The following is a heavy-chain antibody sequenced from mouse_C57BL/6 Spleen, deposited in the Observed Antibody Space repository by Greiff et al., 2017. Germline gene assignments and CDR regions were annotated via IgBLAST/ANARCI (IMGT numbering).Heavy chain of an antibody. V-gene: IGHV1-54*01. Sequence: QVQLKESGAELVRPGTSVKVSCKASGYAFTNYLIEWVKQRPGQGLEWIGVINPGSGGTNYNEKFKGKATLTADKSSSTAYMQRSSLTSEDSAVYFCAREVYYYGSPLDYWGQGTTLTVSS. J-gene: IGHJ2*01. CDR1: GYAFTNYL. CDR3: AREVYYYGSPLDY. CDR2: INPGSGGT. D-gene: IGHD1-1*01.